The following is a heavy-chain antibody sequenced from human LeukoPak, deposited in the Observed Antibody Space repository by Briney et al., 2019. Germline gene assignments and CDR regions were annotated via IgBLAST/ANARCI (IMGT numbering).Heavy chain of an antibody. J-gene: IGHJ1*01. Sequence: PGGSLRLSCAASGFTFSSYGMHWVRQAPGKGLEWVAVISYDGSNKYYADSVKGRFTISRDNSKNTLYLQMNSPRAEDTAVYYCAKEYYSGYDYQYFQHWGQGTLVTVSS. CDR2: ISYDGSNK. CDR1: GFTFSSYG. V-gene: IGHV3-30*18. CDR3: AKEYYSGYDYQYFQH. D-gene: IGHD5-12*01.